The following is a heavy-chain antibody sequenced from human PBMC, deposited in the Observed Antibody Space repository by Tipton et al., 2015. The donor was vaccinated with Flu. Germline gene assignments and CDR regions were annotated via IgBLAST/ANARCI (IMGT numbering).Heavy chain of an antibody. CDR2: ISGYNGDT. Sequence: QLVQSGAEVEKPGASLKVSCKASGYTLTSYPISWVRQAPGQGLEWMGWISGYNGDTNYAQKFQGRVTMTTDPSTSTAYMELRSLRSDDAAVYYCARPGGPAAINPFSYFDFWGQGSLVTVSS. J-gene: IGHJ4*02. CDR3: ARPGGPAAINPFSYFDF. D-gene: IGHD2-2*01. V-gene: IGHV1-18*04. CDR1: GYTLTSYP.